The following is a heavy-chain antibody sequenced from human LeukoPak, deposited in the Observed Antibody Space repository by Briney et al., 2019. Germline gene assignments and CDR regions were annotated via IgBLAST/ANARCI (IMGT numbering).Heavy chain of an antibody. Sequence: GGSLRLSCEASGFTFRNYPVHWVRQAPGKGLEWVTVISYDGTTKYYADSVKGRFTISRDNSRNTLYLQMNNLRTEDTAVYYCASPYYYDGSSYYHFFDHWGQGTLVTVSS. CDR3: ASPYYYDGSSYYHFFDH. CDR2: ISYDGTTK. V-gene: IGHV3-30*04. CDR1: GFTFRNYP. J-gene: IGHJ4*02. D-gene: IGHD3-22*01.